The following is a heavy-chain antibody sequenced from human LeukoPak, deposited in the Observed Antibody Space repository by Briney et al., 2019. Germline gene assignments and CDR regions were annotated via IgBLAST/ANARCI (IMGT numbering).Heavy chain of an antibody. D-gene: IGHD4-11*01. V-gene: IGHV1-46*01. J-gene: IGHJ6*02. CDR3: ASNSISSYYYGMDV. CDR1: GGTFSSYA. CDR2: INPSGGST. Sequence: ASVKVSCKASGGTFSSYAISWVRQAPGQGLEWMGIINPSGGSTSCAQKFQGRVTMTRDTSTSTVYMELRSLRSDDTAVYYCASNSISSYYYGMDVWGQGTTVTVSS.